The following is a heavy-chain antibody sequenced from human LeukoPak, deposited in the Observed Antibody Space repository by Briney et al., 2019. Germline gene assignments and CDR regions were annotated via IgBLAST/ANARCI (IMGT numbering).Heavy chain of an antibody. CDR2: INHSGST. D-gene: IGHD3-22*01. CDR1: GGSFSGYY. V-gene: IGHV4-34*01. J-gene: IGHJ4*02. CDR3: ARLQGTPDFYDSSGYYSSRFDY. Sequence: PSETLSLTCAVYGGSFSGYYWSWIRQPPGKGLEWIGEINHSGSTNYNPSLKSRVTISVDKSKNQFSLKLSSVAAADTAVYYCARLQGTPDFYDSSGYYSSRFDYWGQGTLVTVSS.